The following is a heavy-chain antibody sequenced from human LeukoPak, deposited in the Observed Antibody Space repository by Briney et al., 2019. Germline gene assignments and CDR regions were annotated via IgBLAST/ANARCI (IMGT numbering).Heavy chain of an antibody. CDR1: GFTFSNAW. D-gene: IGHD4/OR15-4a*01. CDR3: TTGLWWTRNYYFDY. CDR2: IKSKTDGGTT. J-gene: IGHJ4*02. V-gene: IGHV3-15*01. Sequence: GGSLRLSCAASGFTFSNAWMSWVRQAPGKGLEWVGRIKSKTDGGTTDYAAPVKGRFTISRDDSKNTLYLQMNSLKTEDTAVYYCTTGLWWTRNYYFDYWGQGTLVTVSS.